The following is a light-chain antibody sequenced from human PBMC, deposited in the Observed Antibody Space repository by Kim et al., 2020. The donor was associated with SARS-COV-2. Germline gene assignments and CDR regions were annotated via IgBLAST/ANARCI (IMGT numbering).Light chain of an antibody. Sequence: ATINGKSSQSVLYSSNNKNCIVWYQQKPGQPPKVVIYWAATRKSGVPDRFSGSGSGTDFTLTISSLQAEDVAVYYCQQYYTTPYTFGQGTKVDIK. J-gene: IGKJ2*01. V-gene: IGKV4-1*01. CDR3: QQYYTTPYT. CDR2: WAA. CDR1: QSVLYSSNNKNC.